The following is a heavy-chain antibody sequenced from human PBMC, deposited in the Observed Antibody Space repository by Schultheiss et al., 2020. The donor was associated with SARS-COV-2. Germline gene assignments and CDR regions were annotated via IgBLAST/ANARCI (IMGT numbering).Heavy chain of an antibody. CDR3: AREAGYSRGAFDI. J-gene: IGHJ3*02. D-gene: IGHD6-13*01. CDR2: IIPIFGTA. V-gene: IGHV1-69*13. CDR1: GGTFSSYA. Sequence: SVKVSCKASGGTFSSYAISWVRQAPGQGLEWMGGIIPIFGTANYAQKFQGRVTITADESTSTAYMELSSLRSEDTAVYYCAREAGYSRGAFDIWGQGTMVTVSS.